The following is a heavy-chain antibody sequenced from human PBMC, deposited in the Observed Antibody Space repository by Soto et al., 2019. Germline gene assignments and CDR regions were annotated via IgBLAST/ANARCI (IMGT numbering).Heavy chain of an antibody. D-gene: IGHD6-13*01. J-gene: IGHJ5*02. CDR3: ARYVLVIAAADDNWYDP. CDR1: GYTFTSYG. CDR2: ISAYNGNT. V-gene: IGHV1-18*01. Sequence: ASVKVSCKASGYTFTSYGISWLRQAPGQGLEWMGWISAYNGNTNYAQKLQGSVTMTTDTSTSTAYMELRSLRSDDTAVYYCARYVLVIAAADDNWYDPWGQGTLVTISS.